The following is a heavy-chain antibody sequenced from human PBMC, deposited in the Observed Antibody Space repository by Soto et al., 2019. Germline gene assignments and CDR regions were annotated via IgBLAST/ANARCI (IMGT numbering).Heavy chain of an antibody. CDR2: IKSKTDGGTT. CDR1: GFTFSNAW. V-gene: IGHV3-15*01. D-gene: IGHD3-10*01. CDR3: TTGIRMGKWFGELKRNLDV. J-gene: IGHJ6*04. Sequence: GGSLRLSCAASGFTFSNAWMSWVRQAPGKGLEWVGRIKSKTDGGTTDYAAPVKGRFTISRDDSKNTLYLQMNSLKTEDTAVYYCTTGIRMGKWFGELKRNLDVWGKGTTVTVSS.